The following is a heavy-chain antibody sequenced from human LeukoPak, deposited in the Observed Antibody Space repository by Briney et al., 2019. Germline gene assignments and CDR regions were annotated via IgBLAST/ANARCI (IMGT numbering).Heavy chain of an antibody. CDR1: GYTFTGYY. V-gene: IGHV1-2*06. CDR2: INPNSGGT. J-gene: IGHJ6*02. D-gene: IGHD2/OR15-2a*01. CDR3: EREHTYYYYYYRMDV. Sequence: ASVKVSCKASGYTFTGYYMHWVRQAPGQGLEWMGRINPNSGGTNYAQKFQGRVTMTRDTSISTAYMELSRLRSDDTAVYYCEREHTYYYYYYRMDVWGQGTTVTVSS.